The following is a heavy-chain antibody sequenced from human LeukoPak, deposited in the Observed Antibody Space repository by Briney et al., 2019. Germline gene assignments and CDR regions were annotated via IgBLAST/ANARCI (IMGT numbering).Heavy chain of an antibody. D-gene: IGHD2-21*01. CDR3: ARDVVDY. CDR1: GFTFSSYW. CDR2: IKQDGSEK. Sequence: PGGSLRLSCAAPGFTFSSYWMSWVRQAPGKGLEWVANIKQDGSEKYYVDSVKGRFTISRDNAKNSLYLQMNSLRAEDTAVYYCARDVVDYWGQGTLVTVSS. J-gene: IGHJ4*02. V-gene: IGHV3-7*01.